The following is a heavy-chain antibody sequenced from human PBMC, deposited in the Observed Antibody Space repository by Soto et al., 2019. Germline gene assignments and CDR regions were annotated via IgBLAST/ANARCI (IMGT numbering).Heavy chain of an antibody. CDR2: INHSGST. J-gene: IGHJ2*01. CDR1: GGSFSDYY. CDR3: AREFPSRYFDL. Sequence: QVRLQQWGAGLLKPSETLPLTCAVYGGSFSDYYWSWVRQPPGKGLEWIGEINHSGSTNYNPSFKSRVTISVDTSKNQFSLKLNSVSAADTAVYYCAREFPSRYFDLWGRGTPVTVSS. V-gene: IGHV4-34*01.